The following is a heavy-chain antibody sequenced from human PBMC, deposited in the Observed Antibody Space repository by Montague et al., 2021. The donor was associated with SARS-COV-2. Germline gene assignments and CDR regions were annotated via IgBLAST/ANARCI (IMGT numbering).Heavy chain of an antibody. CDR1: GGSFSGYY. V-gene: IGHV4-34*01. CDR2: INHSGST. D-gene: IGHD4-17*01. CDR3: ARSTVTNSPFGFSNKLRSRYNGMDV. Sequence: SETLSLTCAVYGGSFSGYYLNWIRQPPVKGLEWIGEINHSGSTNYNPSLKSRVTIAVDTSKNQVSLKLTSVTAADTAVFYCARSTVTNSPFGFSNKLRSRYNGMDVWGQGTTVTVSS. J-gene: IGHJ6*02.